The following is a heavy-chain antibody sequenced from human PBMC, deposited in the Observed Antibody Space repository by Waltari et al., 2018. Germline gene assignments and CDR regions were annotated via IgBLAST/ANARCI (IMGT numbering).Heavy chain of an antibody. CDR2: INWDGNSP. Sequence: EVQMVESGGLVVQHGGSLRLSCADSGLNFDDFAMHWVRQAPGKGLEWVSLINWDGNSPYYADSVKGRFTISRDNSKNSVYLQMNSLRAEDTALYYCAKDWGDHGAFDIWGQGTMVTVSS. CDR3: AKDWGDHGAFDI. CDR1: GLNFDDFA. J-gene: IGHJ3*02. V-gene: IGHV3-43D*04. D-gene: IGHD2-21*02.